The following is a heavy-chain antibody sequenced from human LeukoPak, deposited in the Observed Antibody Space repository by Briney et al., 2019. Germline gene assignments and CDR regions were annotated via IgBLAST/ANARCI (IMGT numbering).Heavy chain of an antibody. Sequence: KASETLSLTCAVYGGSFSGYYWGWIRQPPGKGLEWIGEINHSGSTNYNPSLKSRVTISVDTSKNQFSLKLSSVPAADTAVYYCARARLWFGETPRWFDPWGQGTLVTVSS. CDR1: GGSFSGYY. D-gene: IGHD3-10*01. V-gene: IGHV4-34*01. CDR2: INHSGST. J-gene: IGHJ5*02. CDR3: ARARLWFGETPRWFDP.